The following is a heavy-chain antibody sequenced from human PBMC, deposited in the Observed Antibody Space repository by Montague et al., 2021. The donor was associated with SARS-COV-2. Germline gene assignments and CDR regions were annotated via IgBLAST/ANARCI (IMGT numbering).Heavy chain of an antibody. CDR3: AKDYYFGAFDI. Sequence: SLRLSCAASGFTFGDYAMHWVRQTPGKGPEWVSGISWNSGSRGYADSVKGRFTIYGDNAKNSLYLQMNSLRTEDTAFYYCAKDYYFGAFDIWGQGTMVTVSS. D-gene: IGHD3-10*01. CDR2: ISWNSGSR. J-gene: IGHJ3*02. V-gene: IGHV3-9*01. CDR1: GFTFGDYA.